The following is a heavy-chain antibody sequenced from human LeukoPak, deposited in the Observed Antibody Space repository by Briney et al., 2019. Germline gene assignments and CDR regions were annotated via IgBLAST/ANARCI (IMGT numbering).Heavy chain of an antibody. D-gene: IGHD5-24*01. CDR1: GFTFSSYG. CDR3: ARKGTMATHDY. V-gene: IGHV3-33*01. J-gene: IGHJ4*02. CDR2: IWYDGSNK. Sequence: GGSLRLSCAASGFTFSSYGMHWVRQAPGKGLEWVAVIWYDGSNKYYADSVKGRFTISRDNSKNTLYLQMNSLRAEDTAVYYCARKGTMATHDYWGQGTLVTVSS.